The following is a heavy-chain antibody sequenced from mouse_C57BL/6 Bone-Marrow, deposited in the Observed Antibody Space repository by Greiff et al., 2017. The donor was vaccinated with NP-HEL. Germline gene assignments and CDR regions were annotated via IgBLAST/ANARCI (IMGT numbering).Heavy chain of an antibody. Sequence: DVMLVESGGGLVKPGGSLKLSCAASGFTFSSYAMSWVRQTPEKRLEWVATISDGGSYTYYPDNVKGRFTISRDNAKNNLYLQMNHLKSEDTAMYYCARGYYYGSFAYWGQGTLVTVSA. D-gene: IGHD1-1*01. J-gene: IGHJ3*01. CDR3: ARGYYYGSFAY. CDR2: ISDGGSYT. V-gene: IGHV5-4*03. CDR1: GFTFSSYA.